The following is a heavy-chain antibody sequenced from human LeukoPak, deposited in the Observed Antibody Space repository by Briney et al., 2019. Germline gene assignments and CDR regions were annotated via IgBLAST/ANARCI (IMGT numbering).Heavy chain of an antibody. J-gene: IGHJ4*02. D-gene: IGHD2-21*01. V-gene: IGHV4-39*01. CDR3: ARLRVGGPSILWPWYFDY. Sequence: SETLSLTCTVSGGSISSSSYYWGWIRQPPGKGLEWIGSIYYSGSTYYNPSLKSRVTISVDTSKNQFSLKLSSVTAADTAVYYCARLRVGGPSILWPWYFDYWGQGTLVTVSS. CDR1: GGSISSSSYY. CDR2: IYYSGST.